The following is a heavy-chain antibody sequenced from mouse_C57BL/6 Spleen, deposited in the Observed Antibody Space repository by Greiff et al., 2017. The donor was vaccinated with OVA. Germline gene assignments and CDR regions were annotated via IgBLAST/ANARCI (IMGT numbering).Heavy chain of an antibody. J-gene: IGHJ1*03. CDR1: GYTFTEYT. CDR3: ARHEDYDYDGDWYFDV. D-gene: IGHD2-4*01. CDR2: FYPGSGSI. V-gene: IGHV1-62-2*01. Sequence: QVQLKHSGAELVKPGASVKLSCKASGYTFTEYTIHWVKQRSGQGLEWIGWFYPGSGSIKYNEKFKDKATLTADKSSSTVYMELSRLTSEDSAVYFCARHEDYDYDGDWYFDVWGTGTTVTVSS.